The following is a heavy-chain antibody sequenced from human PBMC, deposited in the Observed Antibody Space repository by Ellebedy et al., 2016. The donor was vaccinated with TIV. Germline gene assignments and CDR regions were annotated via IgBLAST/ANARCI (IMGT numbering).Heavy chain of an antibody. Sequence: GESLKISCAASGFTLSNYPMHWARQAPGKGLEWVSVISNGGDTTYADSVKGRFTIPRDNSKRTLYLQMNSLRADDTAIYYCAKLSGVLSWYADYWGLGARVTVSS. CDR2: ISNGGDTT. D-gene: IGHD6-13*01. V-gene: IGHV3-23*01. CDR3: AKLSGVLSWYADY. J-gene: IGHJ4*02. CDR1: GFTLSNYP.